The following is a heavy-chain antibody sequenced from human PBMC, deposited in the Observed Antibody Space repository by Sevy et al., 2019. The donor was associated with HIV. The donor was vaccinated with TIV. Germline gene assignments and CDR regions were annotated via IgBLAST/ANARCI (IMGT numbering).Heavy chain of an antibody. V-gene: IGHV3-15*01. CDR3: ATAPGYYDSAPFDY. CDR2: IKSKIDGETK. J-gene: IGHJ4*02. CDR1: GFTFNNAW. D-gene: IGHD3-22*01. Sequence: GGSLRLSCAVSGFTFNNAWMNWVRQAPGTGLQWVGLIKSKIDGETKDYAEPVKGRFTISRDDSKNTLYLQMNSLKIEDTAVYYCATAPGYYDSAPFDYWGPGTLVTVSS.